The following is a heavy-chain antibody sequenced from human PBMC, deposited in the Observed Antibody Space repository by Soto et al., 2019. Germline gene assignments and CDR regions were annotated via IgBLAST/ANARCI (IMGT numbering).Heavy chain of an antibody. V-gene: IGHV4-30-4*01. CDR1: SGSISSGDYY. CDR2: IYYSGST. J-gene: IGHJ5*01. Sequence: QEQLQETGPGLVKPSQTLSLTCTVSSGSISSGDYYWSWIRQPPGKGLEWIGYIYYSGSTYYNPSLKSRLTISVDTSKNQFSLNLSSVTAADTAVYYCARYCITTSCYYWFDSWGQGTLVTVSS. D-gene: IGHD2-2*01. CDR3: ARYCITTSCYYWFDS.